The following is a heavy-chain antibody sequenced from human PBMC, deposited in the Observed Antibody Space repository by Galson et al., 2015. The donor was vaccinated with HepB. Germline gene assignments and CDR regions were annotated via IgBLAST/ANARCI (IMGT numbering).Heavy chain of an antibody. CDR2: IYYSGST. CDR1: GGSISSYY. CDR3: ARDRATSGPRRYYGSGSYFLGWFDP. V-gene: IGHV4-59*01. J-gene: IGHJ5*02. D-gene: IGHD3-10*01. Sequence: TLSLTCTVSGGSISSYYWSWIRQPPGKGLEWIGYIYYSGSTNYNPSLKSRVTISVDTSKNQFSLKLSSVTAADTAVYYCARDRATSGPRRYYGSGSYFLGWFDPWGQGTLVTVSS.